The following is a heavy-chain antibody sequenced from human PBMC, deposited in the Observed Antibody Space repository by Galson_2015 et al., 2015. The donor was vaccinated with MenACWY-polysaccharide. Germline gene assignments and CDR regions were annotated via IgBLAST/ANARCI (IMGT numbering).Heavy chain of an antibody. J-gene: IGHJ4*02. CDR3: ARLLYNSGHTVDY. CDR1: GFIFNHYG. Sequence: SLRLSCAASGFIFNHYGIHWVRQAPGKGLEWVALISYDETNKHYADSVKGRFTISRDTSKNVVYLQMNSLRVEDTAIYYCARLLYNSGHTVDYWDQGTPVTVSS. V-gene: IGHV3-30-3*01. D-gene: IGHD6-19*01. CDR2: ISYDETNK.